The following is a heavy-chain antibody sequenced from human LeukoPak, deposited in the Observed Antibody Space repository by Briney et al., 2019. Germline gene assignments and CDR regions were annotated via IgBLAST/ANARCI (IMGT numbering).Heavy chain of an antibody. J-gene: IGHJ5*02. CDR1: GGSISSGGYY. D-gene: IGHD4-17*01. CDR3: ARVALIYGDYGYWFDP. Sequence: PSETLSLTCTVSGGSISSGGYYWSWIRQHPGKGLEWIGYIYYSGSTYYNPSLKSRVTIAVDTSKNQFSLKLSSVTAADTAVYYCARVALIYGDYGYWFDPWGQGTLVTVSS. V-gene: IGHV4-31*03. CDR2: IYYSGST.